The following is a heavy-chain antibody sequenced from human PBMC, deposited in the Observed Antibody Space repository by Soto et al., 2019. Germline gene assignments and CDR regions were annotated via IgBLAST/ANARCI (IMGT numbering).Heavy chain of an antibody. V-gene: IGHV1-46*03. CDR2: INPSGGST. J-gene: IGHJ4*02. CDR3: ARVHVVVVAARLFDY. CDR1: GYTFTSYY. D-gene: IGHD2-15*01. Sequence: QVQLVQSGAEVKKPGASVKVSCKASGYTFTSYYMHWVRQAPGQGLEWMGIINPSGGSTSYAQKFQGRVTMNRDTATSTVYMELSSLRSEDTAVYYCARVHVVVVAARLFDYWGQGTLVTVSS.